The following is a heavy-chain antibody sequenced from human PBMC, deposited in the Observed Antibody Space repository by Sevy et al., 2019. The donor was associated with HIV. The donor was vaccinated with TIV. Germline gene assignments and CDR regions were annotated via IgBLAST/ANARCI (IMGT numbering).Heavy chain of an antibody. CDR3: ARDTPYYDFWSGWEVLGYHGMDV. J-gene: IGHJ6*02. CDR2: ISAYNGNT. V-gene: IGHV1-18*01. D-gene: IGHD3-3*01. Sequence: ASVKVSCKASGYTFTSYGISWVRQAPGQGLEWMGWISAYNGNTNYAQKLQGRVTMTTDTSTSTAYMELRSLRSDDTAVYYCARDTPYYDFWSGWEVLGYHGMDVWGQGTTVTVSS. CDR1: GYTFTSYG.